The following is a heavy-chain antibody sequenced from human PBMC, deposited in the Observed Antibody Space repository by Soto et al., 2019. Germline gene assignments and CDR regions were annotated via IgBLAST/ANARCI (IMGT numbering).Heavy chain of an antibody. CDR2: INPTRGTT. D-gene: IGHD6-19*01. CDR3: ARGGPTGMAVRLWYFDY. V-gene: IGHV1-46*01. J-gene: IGHJ4*02. Sequence: EASVKVSCKTSGYTFTNYYMHWVRQAPGQGLEWMGIINPTRGTTIYAQQIQDRVTMTRDTSTSTVYMELSILRSDDTALYYCARGGPTGMAVRLWYFDYWGQGTLVTVSS. CDR1: GYTFTNYY.